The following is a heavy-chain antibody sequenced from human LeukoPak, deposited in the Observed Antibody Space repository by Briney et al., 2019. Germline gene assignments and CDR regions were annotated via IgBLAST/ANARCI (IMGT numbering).Heavy chain of an antibody. J-gene: IGHJ4*02. CDR2: LYSSGST. D-gene: IGHD3-22*01. Sequence: SETLSLTCAVSGDSVSSSSYFWGWIRQPPGKGLEWIGSLYSSGSTYSNSSLKSRFTISLDNSKNQFVLKLTSVTAADTAVYYCAGGSRGYQEAFDYWGQGTLVPVSS. V-gene: IGHV4-39*06. CDR1: GDSVSSSSYF. CDR3: AGGSRGYQEAFDY.